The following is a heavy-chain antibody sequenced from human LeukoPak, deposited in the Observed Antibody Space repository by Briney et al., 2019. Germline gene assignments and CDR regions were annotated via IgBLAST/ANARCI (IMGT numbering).Heavy chain of an antibody. CDR3: ARGPPRYSPMDY. CDR1: GFTFSSYG. J-gene: IGHJ4*02. CDR2: IWYDGSNK. D-gene: IGHD3-16*02. V-gene: IGHV3-33*01. Sequence: GGSLRLSCAASGFTFSSYGMHWVRQAPGKGLEWVAVIWYDGSNKYYADSVKGRFTISRVNSKNTLYLQMNSLRAEDTAVYYCARGPPRYSPMDYWGQGTLVTVSS.